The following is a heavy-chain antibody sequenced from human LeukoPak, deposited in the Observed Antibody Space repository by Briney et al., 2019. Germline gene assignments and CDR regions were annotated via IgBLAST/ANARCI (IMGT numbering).Heavy chain of an antibody. V-gene: IGHV3-23*01. J-gene: IGHJ4*02. D-gene: IGHD3-3*01. CDR1: GFTFSSYA. CDR2: IIGSGGCR. CDR3: ARNQRGDFWRGYYQPVNFY. Sequence: GGSLRLSCAASGFTFSSYAMRWVRQAPGKGLEWVSGIIGSGGCRYYADSVKGRFTISRDHAKNSLYLQMNRMRGEDTAVYYRARNQRGDFWRGYYQPVNFYWGQGTLVTASS.